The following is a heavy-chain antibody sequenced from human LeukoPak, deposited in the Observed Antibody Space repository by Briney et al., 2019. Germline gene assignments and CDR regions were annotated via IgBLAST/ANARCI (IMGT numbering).Heavy chain of an antibody. J-gene: IGHJ4*02. CDR2: IYPGDSDT. CDR1: GYTFTAYW. Sequence: GESLKISFQGSGYTFTAYWIGWVRQLPGKGLEWMGIIYPGDSDTRYSPSFQGQVTISADKSFNTAYLQWSSLKASDTAMYYCARHTLMGTRSSPFDYWGQGTPVTVSS. V-gene: IGHV5-51*01. CDR3: ARHTLMGTRSSPFDY. D-gene: IGHD2-8*01.